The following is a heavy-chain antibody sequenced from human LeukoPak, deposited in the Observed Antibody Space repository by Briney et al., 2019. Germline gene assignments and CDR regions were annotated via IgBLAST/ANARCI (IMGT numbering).Heavy chain of an antibody. CDR3: ARDSASDY. CDR2: ISPDTGGT. J-gene: IGHJ4*02. CDR1: GYTLTDYY. V-gene: IGHV1-2*02. Sequence: ASVKVSCKASGYTLTDYYIHWVRQAPGQGLEWMGWISPDTGGTNYAQKFQGRVTMTRDTSISTAYMELSSLTSDDTAVYYCARDSASDYWGQGTLVTVSS.